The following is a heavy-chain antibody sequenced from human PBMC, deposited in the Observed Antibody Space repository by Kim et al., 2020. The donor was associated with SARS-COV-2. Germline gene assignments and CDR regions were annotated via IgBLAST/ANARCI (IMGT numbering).Heavy chain of an antibody. J-gene: IGHJ4*02. Sequence: TTYAQKFQGRVTMTRDTSINTAYMDLTRLKSDDTAVYYCARRESTGWSIDYWGQGTLVTVSS. CDR3: ARRESTGWSIDY. V-gene: IGHV1-2*02. D-gene: IGHD6-13*01. CDR2: T.